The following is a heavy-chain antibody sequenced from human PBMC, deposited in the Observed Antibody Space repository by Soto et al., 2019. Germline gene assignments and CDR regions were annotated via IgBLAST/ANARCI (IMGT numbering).Heavy chain of an antibody. Sequence: ASVKVSCKASGYTFTSYGISWVRQAPGQGLEWMGWISAYNGNTNYAQKLQGRVTMTTDTSTSTAYMKLRSLRSDDTAVYYCARDPSVLNSSGRPRGAFDIWGQGTMVTVSS. V-gene: IGHV1-18*01. CDR3: ARDPSVLNSSGRPRGAFDI. CDR2: ISAYNGNT. D-gene: IGHD6-19*01. CDR1: GYTFTSYG. J-gene: IGHJ3*02.